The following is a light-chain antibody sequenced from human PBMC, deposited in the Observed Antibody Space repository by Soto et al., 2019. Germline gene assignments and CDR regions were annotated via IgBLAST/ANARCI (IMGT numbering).Light chain of an antibody. Sequence: DIVMTHSPATLSVSPRERATLSCRASQTLGSNLAWYQQKPGQAPRLLIYGASTRATGVPARISGSGSGSEFTLTISSLQSEDFAVYYCQQYNNWPPTWTFGQGTKVDIK. CDR3: QQYNNWPPTWT. CDR2: GAS. V-gene: IGKV3-15*01. CDR1: QTLGSN. J-gene: IGKJ1*01.